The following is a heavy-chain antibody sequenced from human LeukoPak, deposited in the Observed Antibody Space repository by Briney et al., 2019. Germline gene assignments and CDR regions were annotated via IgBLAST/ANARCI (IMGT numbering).Heavy chain of an antibody. CDR3: ARGGYDFWSGSKNWFDP. D-gene: IGHD3-3*01. J-gene: IGHJ5*02. CDR2: IYYSGST. CDR1: GGSISSYY. V-gene: IGHV4-59*01. Sequence: SETLSLTCTVSGGSISSYYWSWIRQPPGKGLEWIGYIYYSGSTNYNPSLKSRVTISVDTSKNQFSLKLSSVTAADSLVYYCARGGYDFWSGSKNWFDPWGQGTLVTVSS.